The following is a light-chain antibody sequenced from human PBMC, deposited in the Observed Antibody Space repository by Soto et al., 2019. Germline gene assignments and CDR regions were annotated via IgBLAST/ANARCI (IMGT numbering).Light chain of an antibody. J-gene: IGKJ2*01. Sequence: DIQMTQSPSTLSASVGDRVTITCRASQSISSWLAWYQQKPGKAPKLLIYKASSLESGVPSRFSGSGSGTEFTLTISSLQPDDFATCYCQQAYTFGQGTKLEIK. CDR3: QQAYT. CDR2: KAS. CDR1: QSISSW. V-gene: IGKV1-5*03.